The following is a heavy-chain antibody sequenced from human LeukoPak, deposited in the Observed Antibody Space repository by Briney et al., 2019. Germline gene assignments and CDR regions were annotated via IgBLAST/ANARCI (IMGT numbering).Heavy chain of an antibody. Sequence: GGSLRLSCAASGFTFSSYEMNWVRQAPGKGLEWVSYISSSGSTIYYADSVRGRFTISRDNAKNSLYLQMNSLRAEDTAVYYCARAPTVVGATGFDYWGQGTLVTVSS. V-gene: IGHV3-48*03. D-gene: IGHD1-26*01. CDR2: ISSSGSTI. CDR1: GFTFSSYE. CDR3: ARAPTVVGATGFDY. J-gene: IGHJ4*02.